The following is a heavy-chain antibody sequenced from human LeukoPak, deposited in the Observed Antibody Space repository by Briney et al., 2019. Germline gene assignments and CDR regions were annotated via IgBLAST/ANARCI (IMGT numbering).Heavy chain of an antibody. CDR2: IYYSGST. J-gene: IGHJ4*02. CDR3: ARSYYYGSGSYPRFGFDY. V-gene: IGHV4-59*01. CDR1: GGSISSYY. D-gene: IGHD3-10*01. Sequence: SETLSLTRTVSGGSISSYYWSWIRQPPGKGLEWIGYIYYSGSTNYNPSLKSRVTISVDTSKNQFSLKLSSVTAADTAVYYCARSYYYGSGSYPRFGFDYWGQGTLVTVSS.